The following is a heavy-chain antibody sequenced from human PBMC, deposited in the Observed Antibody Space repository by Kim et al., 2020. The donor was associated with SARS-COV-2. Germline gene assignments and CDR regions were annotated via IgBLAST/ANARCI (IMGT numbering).Heavy chain of an antibody. CDR1: GGTFSSYA. CDR2: IIPIFGTA. CDR3: AREVGYCSGGSCYSYYYGMDV. V-gene: IGHV1-69*13. Sequence: SVKVSCKASGGTFSSYAISWVRQAPGQGLEWMGGIIPIFGTANYAQKFQGRVTITADESTSTAYMELSSLRSEDTAVYYCAREVGYCSGGSCYSYYYGMDVWGQGTTVTVSS. D-gene: IGHD2-15*01. J-gene: IGHJ6*02.